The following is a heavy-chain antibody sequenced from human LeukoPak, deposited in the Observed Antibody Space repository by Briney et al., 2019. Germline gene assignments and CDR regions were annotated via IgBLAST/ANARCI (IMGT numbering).Heavy chain of an antibody. J-gene: IGHJ4*02. D-gene: IGHD6-13*01. V-gene: IGHV3-7*01. Sequence: AGGSLRLSCAASGFTFSSYWMSWVRQAPGKGLEWVANIKQDGSEKYYVDSVKGRFTISRDNAKNSLYLQMNSLRAEDTAVYYCVKDKYSSSWYFDYWGQGTLVTASS. CDR3: VKDKYSSSWYFDY. CDR1: GFTFSSYW. CDR2: IKQDGSEK.